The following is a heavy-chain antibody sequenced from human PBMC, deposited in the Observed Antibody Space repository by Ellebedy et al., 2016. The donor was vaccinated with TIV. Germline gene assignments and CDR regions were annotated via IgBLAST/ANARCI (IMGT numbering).Heavy chain of an antibody. Sequence: GGSLRLXXAASGFSFRMYDMGWVHQVPGKGLEWVSGISGSGSSTHYADSVKGRFTISRDKSKNTVSLQMNSLRAEDTALYYCAKGYFSRAYCGGDCYLDDPFDVWGQGTVVTVSS. V-gene: IGHV3-23*01. CDR3: AKGYFSRAYCGGDCYLDDPFDV. J-gene: IGHJ3*01. CDR1: GFSFRMYD. CDR2: ISGSGSST. D-gene: IGHD2-21*01.